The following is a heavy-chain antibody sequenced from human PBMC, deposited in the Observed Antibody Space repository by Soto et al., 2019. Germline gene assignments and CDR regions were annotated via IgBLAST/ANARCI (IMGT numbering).Heavy chain of an antibody. CDR2: ISAYNGNR. CDR3: ARDTPPIDY. V-gene: IGHV1-18*01. CDR1: GFTLTSYR. J-gene: IGHJ4*02. Sequence: QVQLVQSGDEVKKPGASVKDSCKASGFTLTSYRISWVRQAPGQGLEWMGWISAYNGNRNYAQNLQGRVTMTTDTSTSTAYMELRSLRSDDTAVYYCARDTPPIDYWGQGTLVTVSS.